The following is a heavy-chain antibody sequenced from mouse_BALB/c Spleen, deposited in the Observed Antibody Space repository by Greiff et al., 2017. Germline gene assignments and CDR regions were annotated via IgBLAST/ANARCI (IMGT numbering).Heavy chain of an antibody. CDR3: ARRENYVPYAMDY. CDR2: INPSTGYT. CDR1: GYTFTSYW. V-gene: IGHV1-7*01. J-gene: IGHJ4*01. Sequence: VQLQQSGAELAKPGASVKMSCKASGYTFTSYWMHWVKQRPGQGLEWIGYINPSTGYTEYNQKFKDKATLTADKSSSTAYMQLSSLTSEDSAVYYCARRENYVPYAMDYWGQGTSVTVSS. D-gene: IGHD1-1*01.